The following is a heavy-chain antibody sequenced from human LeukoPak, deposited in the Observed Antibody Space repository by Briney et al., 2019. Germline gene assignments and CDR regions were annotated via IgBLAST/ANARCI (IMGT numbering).Heavy chain of an antibody. D-gene: IGHD5-18*01. J-gene: IGHJ4*02. CDR2: MSYDGFNK. CDR1: GFTFSSYA. V-gene: IGHV3-30*18. Sequence: SGGSLRLSCAASGFTFSSYAMHWVRQPLGKGLEWVAVMSYDGFNKYYADSVKGRFTISRDNSKNTLYLQMNSLRAEDTAVYYCAKAKGYSYGYYFDYWGQGTLVTVSS. CDR3: AKAKGYSYGYYFDY.